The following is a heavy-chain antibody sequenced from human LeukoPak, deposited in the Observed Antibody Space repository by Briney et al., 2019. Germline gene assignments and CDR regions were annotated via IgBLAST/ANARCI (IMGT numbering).Heavy chain of an antibody. CDR3: ARRRLSSSWYYFDY. CDR2: INHSGST. Sequence: SETLSLTCAVYGGSFSGYYWSWIRQPPGKGLEWIGEINHSGSTNYNPSLKSRVTISVDTSKNQFSLELSSVTAADTAVYYCARRRLSSSWYYFDYWGQGTLVTVSS. D-gene: IGHD6-13*01. J-gene: IGHJ4*02. CDR1: GGSFSGYY. V-gene: IGHV4-34*01.